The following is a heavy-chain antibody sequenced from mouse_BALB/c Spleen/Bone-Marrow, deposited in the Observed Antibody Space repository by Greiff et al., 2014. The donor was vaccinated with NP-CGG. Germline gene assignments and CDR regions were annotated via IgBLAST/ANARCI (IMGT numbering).Heavy chain of an antibody. CDR2: ISSGGSYT. J-gene: IGHJ4*01. CDR1: GFTFSRYG. D-gene: IGHD2-1*01. Sequence: DVQLVESGGDLVKPGGSLKLSCAASGFTFSRYGMSWVRQTPGKRLEWVGNISSGGSYTYYPDSVKGRFTISRDNAKNTLYLHMSSLKSEDTAMYYCARQYGNLGVMDYWGQGTSVTVSS. V-gene: IGHV5-6*01. CDR3: ARQYGNLGVMDY.